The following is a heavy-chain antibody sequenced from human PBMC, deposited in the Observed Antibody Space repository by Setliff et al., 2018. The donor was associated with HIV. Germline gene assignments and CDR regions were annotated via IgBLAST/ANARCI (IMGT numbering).Heavy chain of an antibody. D-gene: IGHD3-10*01. CDR2: IYPGDSDT. CDR3: ARHVGELLSTEIRGNWFDS. J-gene: IGHJ5*01. CDR1: GYNFTTYW. Sequence: PGESLKISCKGSGYNFTTYWIAWLRQMPGKGLECMGIIYPGDSDTRYSPAFQGQVTISADKSISTAYLHWSSPKASDTAMYYCARHVGELLSTEIRGNWFDSWGQGTQVTVSS. V-gene: IGHV5-51*01.